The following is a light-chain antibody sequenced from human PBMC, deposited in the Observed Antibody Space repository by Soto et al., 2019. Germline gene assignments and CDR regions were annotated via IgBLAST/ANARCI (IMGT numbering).Light chain of an antibody. J-gene: IGKJ4*01. V-gene: IGKV1-39*01. CDR2: AAS. CDR1: QSISRY. Sequence: DIQMTQSPSSLSASVGDRVTITCRASQSISRYLNWYQQKPGKAPKLLIYAASSLQSGVPSRFSGSGSGTDFTLTITSLQPEEFATYYCQQSYSSLPLTFGGGTKVEIK. CDR3: QQSYSSLPLT.